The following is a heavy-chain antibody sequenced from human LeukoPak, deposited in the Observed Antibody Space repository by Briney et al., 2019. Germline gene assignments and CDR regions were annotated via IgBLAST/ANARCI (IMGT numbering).Heavy chain of an antibody. CDR3: ARDLFSPRDFCSGYLAGLWFDP. CDR1: GYTFTGYY. Sequence: ASVKVSCKASGYTFTGYYMHWVRQAPGQGLEWMGIINPSGGSTSYAQKFQGRVTMTRDMSTSTVYMELSSLRSEDTAVYYCARDLFSPRDFCSGYLAGLWFDPWGQGTLVTVSS. V-gene: IGHV1-46*01. J-gene: IGHJ5*02. CDR2: INPSGGST. D-gene: IGHD3-3*01.